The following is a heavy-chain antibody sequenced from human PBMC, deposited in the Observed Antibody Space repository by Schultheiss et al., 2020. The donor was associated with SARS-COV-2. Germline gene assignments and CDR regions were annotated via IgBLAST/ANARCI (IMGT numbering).Heavy chain of an antibody. CDR1: GGSISSSNW. D-gene: IGHD3-22*01. V-gene: IGHV4-4*02. Sequence: SETLSLTCAVSGGSISSSNWWSWVRQPPGKGLEWIGEIYHSGSTNYNPSLKSRVTISVDTSKNQFSLKLSSVTAADTAVYYCVKDLGGYYFDYWGQGTLVTVSS. CDR3: VKDLGGYYFDY. J-gene: IGHJ4*02. CDR2: IYHSGST.